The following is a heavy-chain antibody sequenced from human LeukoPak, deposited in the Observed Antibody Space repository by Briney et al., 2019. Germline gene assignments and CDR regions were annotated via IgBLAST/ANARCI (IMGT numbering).Heavy chain of an antibody. J-gene: IGHJ3*02. CDR3: ARSSSPTVTYGGDAFDI. CDR2: INPNSGGA. Sequence: ASVKVSCKASGYTSTGYYMHWVRQAPGQGLEWMGWINPNSGGANYAQKFQGRVTMTRDTSISTAYMELSRLRSDDTAVYYCARSSSPTVTYGGDAFDIWGQGTMVTVSS. D-gene: IGHD4-17*01. CDR1: GYTSTGYY. V-gene: IGHV1-2*02.